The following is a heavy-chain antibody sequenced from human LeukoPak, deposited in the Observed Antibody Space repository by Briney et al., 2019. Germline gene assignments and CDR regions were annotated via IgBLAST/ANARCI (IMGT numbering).Heavy chain of an antibody. CDR3: VKGLDYSSSQMDS. V-gene: IGHV3-64*05. D-gene: IGHD6-6*01. CDR1: GFTFKSYA. Sequence: GGSLRLSCSASGFTFKSYAMHWVRQAPGKGQEYVSSINTNGANTYYADSVKSRFTISRDNSRNTVYVQMNSLTPEDTAVYYCVKGLDYSSSQMDSWGQGTLVTVSS. J-gene: IGHJ4*02. CDR2: INTNGANT.